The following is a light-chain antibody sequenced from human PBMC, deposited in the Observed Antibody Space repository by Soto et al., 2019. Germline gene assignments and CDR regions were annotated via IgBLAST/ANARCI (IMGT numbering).Light chain of an antibody. CDR2: DVN. V-gene: IGLV2-14*03. Sequence: QSALTQPASVSGSPGQSITISCTGTSSDVGGYNFVSWYQQHPGKVPKLMIFDVNRRPSGVSDRLSGSNSGNTASLTISGLQAEDEGDYYCCSYTSSSTHVFGSGTKVTVL. J-gene: IGLJ1*01. CDR1: SSDVGGYNF. CDR3: CSYTSSSTHV.